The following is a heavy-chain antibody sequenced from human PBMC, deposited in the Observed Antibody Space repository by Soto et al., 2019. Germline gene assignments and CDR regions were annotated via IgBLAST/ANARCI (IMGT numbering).Heavy chain of an antibody. CDR3: ARVRYFDWLLPNHFDY. Sequence: GGSLRLSCAASGFTFSSYWMSWVRQAPGKGLEWVANIKQDGSEKYYVDSVKGRFTISRDNAKNSLYLQMNSLRAEDTAVYYCARVRYFDWLLPNHFDYWGQGTLVTVSS. D-gene: IGHD3-9*01. V-gene: IGHV3-7*01. CDR1: GFTFSSYW. CDR2: IKQDGSEK. J-gene: IGHJ4*02.